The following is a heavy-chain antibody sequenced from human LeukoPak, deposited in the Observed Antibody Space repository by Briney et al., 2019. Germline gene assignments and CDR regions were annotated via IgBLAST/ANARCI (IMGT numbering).Heavy chain of an antibody. CDR3: ARDRSIAVAGTYFDY. CDR1: GGTFSSYA. Sequence: SVKVSCKASGGTFSSYAISWVRQAPGQGLEWMGWIIPIFGTANYAQKFQGRVTITADESTSTAYMELSSLRSEDTAVYYCARDRSIAVAGTYFDYWGQGTLVTVSS. CDR2: IIPIFGTA. D-gene: IGHD6-19*01. J-gene: IGHJ4*02. V-gene: IGHV1-69*01.